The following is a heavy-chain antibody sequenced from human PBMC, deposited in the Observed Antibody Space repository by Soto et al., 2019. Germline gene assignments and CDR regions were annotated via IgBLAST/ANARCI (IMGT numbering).Heavy chain of an antibody. Sequence: GGSLRLSCAASGFTFSSYSMNWVRQAPGKGLEWVSSISSSSSYIYYADSVKGRFTISRDNAKNSLYLQMNSLRAEDTAVYYCARGLSGDFWSGYYFDYWGQGTLVTVPS. CDR3: ARGLSGDFWSGYYFDY. CDR2: ISSSSSYI. V-gene: IGHV3-21*01. CDR1: GFTFSSYS. J-gene: IGHJ4*02. D-gene: IGHD3-3*01.